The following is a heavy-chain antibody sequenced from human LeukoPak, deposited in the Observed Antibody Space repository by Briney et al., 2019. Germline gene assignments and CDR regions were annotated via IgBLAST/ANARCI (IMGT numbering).Heavy chain of an antibody. CDR3: AKGANWDPGVDC. J-gene: IGHJ4*02. Sequence: GGSLRLSCAASGFTFSSYAVSWVRQAPGKGLEWVSAISGSGGSTYYADSVKGRFTTSRDNSKNTLYLQMNSLRAEDTAVYYCAKGANWDPGVDCWGQGTLVTVSS. CDR1: GFTFSSYA. D-gene: IGHD7-27*01. V-gene: IGHV3-23*01. CDR2: ISGSGGST.